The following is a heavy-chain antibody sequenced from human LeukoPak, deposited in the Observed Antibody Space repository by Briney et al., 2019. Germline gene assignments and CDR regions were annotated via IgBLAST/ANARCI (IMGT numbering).Heavy chain of an antibody. CDR2: IYHSGST. Sequence: SETLSLTCAVSGYFINSGYYWGLIRQPPGTGLEWIGSIYHSGSTYYNPSLKSRVTISIDTSKNQFSLRLSSVTAADTAVYYCARGGYGSGDYWGQGTLVTVSS. D-gene: IGHD3-10*01. J-gene: IGHJ4*02. V-gene: IGHV4-38-2*01. CDR1: GYFINSGYY. CDR3: ARGGYGSGDY.